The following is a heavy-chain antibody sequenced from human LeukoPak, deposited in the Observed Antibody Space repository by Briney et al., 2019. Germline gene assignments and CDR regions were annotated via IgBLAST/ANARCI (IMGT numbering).Heavy chain of an antibody. J-gene: IGHJ4*02. CDR1: GFSFSNYA. CDR3: AKANWVSNADAVW. Sequence: GGSLRLSCAASGFSFSNYAMSWVRQAPARGPEWVSSIRGGDETFYADSVKGRFTLSGDDSRNTVYLQLNNLRVEDTAIYYCAKANWVSNADAVWWGQGTQVTVSS. V-gene: IGHV3-23*01. D-gene: IGHD1-1*01. CDR2: IRGGDET.